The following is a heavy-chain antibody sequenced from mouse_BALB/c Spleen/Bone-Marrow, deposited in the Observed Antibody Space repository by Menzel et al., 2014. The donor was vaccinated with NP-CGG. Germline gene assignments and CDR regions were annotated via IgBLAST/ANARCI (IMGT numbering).Heavy chain of an antibody. V-gene: IGHV1-14*01. D-gene: IGHD2-14*01. J-gene: IGHJ1*01. Sequence: EVKLMESGPELVKPGASVKMSCKASGYTFTSYVMHWVKQKPGQGLEWIGYIHPYNDDSKYNEKFEGKATLTSDKSSSTAYMELSSLTSEASAVYYCARWGRYDWYFDVWGAGTTVTVSS. CDR2: IHPYNDDS. CDR1: GYTFTSYV. CDR3: ARWGRYDWYFDV.